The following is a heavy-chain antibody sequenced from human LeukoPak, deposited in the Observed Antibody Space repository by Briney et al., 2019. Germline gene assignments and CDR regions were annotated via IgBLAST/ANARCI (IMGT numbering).Heavy chain of an antibody. CDR2: IYYSGST. CDR3: ARDRRITMVRGVMNWFDR. D-gene: IGHD3-10*01. Sequence: SQTLSLTCTVSGGSISSGDYYWSWIRQPPGKGLEWIGYIYYSGSTYYNPSLKSRVTISVDTSKNQFSLKLSSVTAADTAVYYCARDRRITMVRGVMNWFDRWGQGSLVTLSS. J-gene: IGHJ5*02. V-gene: IGHV4-30-4*08. CDR1: GGSISSGDYY.